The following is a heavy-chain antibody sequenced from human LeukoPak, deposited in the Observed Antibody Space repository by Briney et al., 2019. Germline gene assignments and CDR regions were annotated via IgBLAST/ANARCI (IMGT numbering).Heavy chain of an antibody. J-gene: IGHJ4*02. CDR1: GYTFNAYY. V-gene: IGHV1-2*06. CDR3: ARSYDILTGYSKGAYYFDY. D-gene: IGHD3-9*01. Sequence: ASVKVSCKASGYTFNAYYMHWVRQAPGQRLEWIGRINPKRGGTNSAQKLQRRVTMTRDTSISTAYMELSRLRSDDTAVYYCARSYDILTGYSKGAYYFDYWGQGSLVTVSA. CDR2: INPKRGGT.